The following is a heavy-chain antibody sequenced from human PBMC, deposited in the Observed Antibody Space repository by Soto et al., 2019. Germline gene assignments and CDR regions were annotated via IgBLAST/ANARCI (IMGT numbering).Heavy chain of an antibody. CDR3: AVAAKNDYIYGMDV. CDR2: IIPIFGTA. J-gene: IGHJ6*02. CDR1: GGTFSSYA. V-gene: IGHV1-69*06. Sequence: SVKVSCKASGGTFSSYAISWVRQAPGQGLEWMGGIIPIFGTANYAQKFQGRVTITADKSTSTAYMELSSLRSEDTAVYYCAVAAKNDYIYGMDVWGQGTTVTVSS. D-gene: IGHD2-15*01.